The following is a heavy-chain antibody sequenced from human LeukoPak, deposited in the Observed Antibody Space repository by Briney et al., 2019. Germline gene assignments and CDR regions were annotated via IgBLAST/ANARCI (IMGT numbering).Heavy chain of an antibody. D-gene: IGHD6-13*01. CDR3: ARGGRSSSLGLLDAFDI. V-gene: IGHV4-34*01. CDR1: GGSFSGYY. J-gene: IGHJ3*02. Sequence: SETLSLTCAVYGGSFSGYYWSWIRQPPGKGLEWIGEINHSGSSNYNPSLKSRVTISVDTSMNQFSLKLSSVTAADTAVYYCARGGRSSSLGLLDAFDIWGKGTMVTVSS. CDR2: INHSGSS.